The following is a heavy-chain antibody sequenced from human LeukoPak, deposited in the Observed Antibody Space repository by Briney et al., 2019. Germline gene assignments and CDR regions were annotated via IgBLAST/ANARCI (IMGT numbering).Heavy chain of an antibody. V-gene: IGHV3-23*01. J-gene: IGHJ4*02. CDR1: GFTFSSYA. Sequence: GGSLRLSCAASGFTFSSYAMSWVRQAPGKGLEWVSAMSGSGGSTYYADSVKGRFTISRDNSKNTLYLQMNSLRAEDTAVYDCAKTRSSGYFPFDYWGQGTLVTVSS. D-gene: IGHD3-22*01. CDR2: MSGSGGST. CDR3: AKTRSSGYFPFDY.